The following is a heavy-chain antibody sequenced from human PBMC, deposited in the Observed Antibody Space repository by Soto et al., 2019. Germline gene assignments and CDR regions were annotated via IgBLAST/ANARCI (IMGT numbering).Heavy chain of an antibody. CDR3: ARSITMIVSYYYGMDV. J-gene: IGHJ6*02. Sequence: SETLSLTCTVSGGSISSYYWSWIRQPPGKGLEWIGYIYYSGSTNYNPSLKSRVTISVDTSKNQFSLKLSSVTAADTAVYYCARSITMIVSYYYGMDVWGQGTTVTVSS. CDR2: IYYSGST. D-gene: IGHD3-22*01. CDR1: GGSISSYY. V-gene: IGHV4-59*08.